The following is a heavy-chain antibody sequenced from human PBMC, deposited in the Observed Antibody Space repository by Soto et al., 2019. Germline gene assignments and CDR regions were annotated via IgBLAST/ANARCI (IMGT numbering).Heavy chain of an antibody. CDR1: GFMFSGYW. Sequence: GGSLRLSCEASGFMFSGYWMSWVRQAPGTGLEWVANIKQDGSEKYYVDSVKGRFTISRDNSKNSLYLQMSSLRAEDTAVYHCARLACTGGSCYLVFDYWGQGTQVTVSS. V-gene: IGHV3-7*01. CDR3: ARLACTGGSCYLVFDY. J-gene: IGHJ4*02. D-gene: IGHD2-15*01. CDR2: IKQDGSEK.